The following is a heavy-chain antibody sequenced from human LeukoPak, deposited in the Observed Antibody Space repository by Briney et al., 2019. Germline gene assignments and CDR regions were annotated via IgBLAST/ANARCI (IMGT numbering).Heavy chain of an antibody. CDR3: ARARSEYYDSSGYYYTSGFDI. CDR2: IIPIFGIA. V-gene: IGHV1-69*04. Sequence: SVKVSCKASGGTFSSYAISWVRQAPGQGLEWMGRIIPIFGIANYAQKFQGRVTITADKSTSTAYMELSSLRSEDTAVYYCARARSEYYDSSGYYYTSGFDIWGQGTMVTVSS. D-gene: IGHD3-22*01. J-gene: IGHJ3*02. CDR1: GGTFSSYA.